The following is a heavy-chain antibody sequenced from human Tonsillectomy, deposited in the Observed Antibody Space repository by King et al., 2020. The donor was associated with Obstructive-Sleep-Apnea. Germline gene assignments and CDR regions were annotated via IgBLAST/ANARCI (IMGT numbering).Heavy chain of an antibody. V-gene: IGHV3-49*03. D-gene: IGHD3-22*01. CDR1: GFTFGDYA. CDR2: IRSKAYGGTT. Sequence: VQLVESGGGLVQPGRSLRLSCTASGFTFGDYAMSWFRQAPGKGLEWVGFIRSKAYGGTTEYAASVKGRFTISRDDSKRIAYLQMNSLKTEDTAVYFCTREMYSYDSSVFPDFDYWGQGTLVTVSS. J-gene: IGHJ4*02. CDR3: TREMYSYDSSVFPDFDY.